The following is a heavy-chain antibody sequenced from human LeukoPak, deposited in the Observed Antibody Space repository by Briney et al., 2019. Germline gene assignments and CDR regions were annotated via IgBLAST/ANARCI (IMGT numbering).Heavy chain of an antibody. D-gene: IGHD2-2*02. J-gene: IGHJ4*02. CDR3: ARAIYPYCSSTSCYTGFDY. CDR2: ISAYNGNT. CDR1: GYTFTSYG. V-gene: IGHV1-18*01. Sequence: ASVKVSCKASGYTFTSYGISWVRQAPGQGLEWMGWISAYNGNTNSAQKIQGRVTMTTDTSTSTAYMELSSLRSEDTAVYYCARAIYPYCSSTSCYTGFDYWGQGTLVTVSS.